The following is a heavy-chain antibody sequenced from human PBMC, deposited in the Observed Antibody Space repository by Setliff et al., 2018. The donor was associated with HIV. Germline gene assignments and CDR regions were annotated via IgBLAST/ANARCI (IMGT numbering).Heavy chain of an antibody. CDR1: GNSTTNSDYY. CDR3: ARRSGGYDMFFDT. CDR2: IYYSGNT. J-gene: IGHJ5*02. V-gene: IGHV4-39*01. D-gene: IGHD2-15*01. Sequence: TLSLTCTVSGNSTTNSDYYWGWVRQPPGEGLEWIGSIYYSGNTYHNPSLKSRVTMAVHTSMNLLSLSLLSVTAADTAIYYCARRSGGYDMFFDTWGQGVLVTVSS.